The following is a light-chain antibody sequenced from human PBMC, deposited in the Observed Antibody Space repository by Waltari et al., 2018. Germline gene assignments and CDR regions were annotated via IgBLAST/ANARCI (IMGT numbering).Light chain of an antibody. Sequence: QSALTQPASVSVSPGQSITISCTGTSSDVGGYNYFSWYQQHPGKAPKLMIYEVSNRPSGVSNRFSVSKSGNTASLTISGLQAEDEAYYYCSSYTSSSTWVFGGGTKLTVL. J-gene: IGLJ3*02. CDR1: SSDVGGYNY. CDR3: SSYTSSSTWV. V-gene: IGLV2-14*01. CDR2: EVS.